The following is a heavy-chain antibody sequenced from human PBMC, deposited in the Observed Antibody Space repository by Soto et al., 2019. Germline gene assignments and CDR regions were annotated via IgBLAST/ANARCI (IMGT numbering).Heavy chain of an antibody. D-gene: IGHD2-2*01. J-gene: IGHJ5*02. CDR2: MNPNSGNT. V-gene: IGHV1-8*01. Sequence: ASVKVSCKASGYTFTSYDINWVRQATGQGLEWMGWMNPNSGNTGYAQKFQGRVTMTRSTSISTAYMELSSLRSEDTAVYYCARLDCISTSCYLSWFDPWGQGTLVTVS. CDR3: ARLDCISTSCYLSWFDP. CDR1: GYTFTSYD.